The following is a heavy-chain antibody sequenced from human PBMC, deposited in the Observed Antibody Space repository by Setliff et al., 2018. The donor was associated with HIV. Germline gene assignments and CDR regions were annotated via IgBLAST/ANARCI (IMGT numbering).Heavy chain of an antibody. CDR2: MNPNSGAT. D-gene: IGHD3-10*01. J-gene: IGHJ6*04. Sequence: ASVKVSCKASGHPFSNYDIIWVRRATGQGLEWMGCMNPNSGATGYAQKFKDRFIVTRDTSISTAYMELSSLTSEDTAVYYCASGKGVRGVIIRGGLDVWGKGTTVTVSS. CDR1: GHPFSNYD. CDR3: ASGKGVRGVIIRGGLDV. V-gene: IGHV1-8*01.